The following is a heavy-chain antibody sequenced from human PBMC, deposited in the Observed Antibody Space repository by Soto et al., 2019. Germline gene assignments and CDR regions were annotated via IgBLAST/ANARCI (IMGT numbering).Heavy chain of an antibody. J-gene: IGHJ6*02. CDR2: ISSSSSYI. D-gene: IGHD2-2*02. Sequence: GSLILSCAASGFTFSSYSMNWVRQAPGKWLEWVSSISSSSSYIYDADSVKGRFTSSRDNAKNSLYLQMNSLRAEVTAVYYCARGGCSSTSCYKDYYYGMDVWGQGTTVTVSS. CDR1: GFTFSSYS. V-gene: IGHV3-21*01. CDR3: ARGGCSSTSCYKDYYYGMDV.